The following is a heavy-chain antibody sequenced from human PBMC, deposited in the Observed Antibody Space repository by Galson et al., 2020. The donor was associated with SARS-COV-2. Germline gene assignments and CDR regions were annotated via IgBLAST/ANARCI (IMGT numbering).Heavy chain of an antibody. J-gene: IGHJ4*02. CDR1: GFTFSSYA. D-gene: IGHD2-2*02. Sequence: TGGSLRLSCAASGFTFSSYAMHWVRQAPGKGLEWVAVISYDGSNKYYADSVKGRFTISRDNSKNTLYLQMNSLRAEDTAVYYCAREVVVVPAAIPFDYWGQGTLVTVSS. CDR2: ISYDGSNK. V-gene: IGHV3-30-3*01. CDR3: AREVVVVPAAIPFDY.